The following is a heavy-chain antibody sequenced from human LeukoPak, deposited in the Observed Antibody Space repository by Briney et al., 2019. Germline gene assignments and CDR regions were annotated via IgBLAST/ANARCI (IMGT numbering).Heavy chain of an antibody. CDR3: ARDHEDIVATIWGEGLNI. Sequence: SETLSLTCTVSGGSNSSYYWSWIRQPAGKGLEWIGHIYTSGSTKYNPSLKGRVTMSVDTSKNQFSLNLSSVTAADTAVYYCARDHEDIVATIWGEGLNIWGQGTVVTVSS. CDR2: IYTSGST. V-gene: IGHV4-4*07. D-gene: IGHD5-12*01. J-gene: IGHJ3*02. CDR1: GGSNSSYY.